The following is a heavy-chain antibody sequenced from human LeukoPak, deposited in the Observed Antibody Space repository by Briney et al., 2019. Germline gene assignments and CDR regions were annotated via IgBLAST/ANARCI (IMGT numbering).Heavy chain of an antibody. CDR1: GFTFSSYW. J-gene: IGHJ4*02. CDR2: INSDGSSI. CDR3: ARGVEPDY. V-gene: IGHV3-74*01. D-gene: IGHD1-26*01. Sequence: PGGSLRLSCAASGFTFSSYWMHWVRQAPGKGLVWVSGINSDGSSINYADSVKGRLTISRDNAKNTLYLQMNSLRAGDTAVYYCARGVEPDYWGQGTLVTVSS.